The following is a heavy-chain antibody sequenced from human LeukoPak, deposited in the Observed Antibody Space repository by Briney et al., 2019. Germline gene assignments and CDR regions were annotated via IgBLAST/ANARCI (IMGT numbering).Heavy chain of an antibody. CDR3: ARGPNTAMDYYFDY. V-gene: IGHV3-23*01. CDR1: GFTFSSYA. D-gene: IGHD5-18*01. J-gene: IGHJ4*02. Sequence: GGSLRLSCAASGFTFSSYAMSWVRQAPGKGLEWVSAISGSGGSTYYADSVKGRFTISRDNAKNSLYLQMNSLRAEDTAVYYCARGPNTAMDYYFDYWGQGTLVTVSS. CDR2: ISGSGGST.